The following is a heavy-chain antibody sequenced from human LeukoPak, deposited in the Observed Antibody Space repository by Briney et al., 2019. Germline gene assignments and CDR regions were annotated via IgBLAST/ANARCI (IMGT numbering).Heavy chain of an antibody. CDR3: ATSLYSGSNLGY. Sequence: PGGSLRLSCAASGFTFSGYWMHWVRQAPGKGLVWVSRINNDGSSTNYADSVKGRFTISRDNAKNTLFLQMNSLRAEDTAVYYCATSLYSGSNLGYWGQGTLVTVSS. CDR2: INNDGSST. J-gene: IGHJ4*02. V-gene: IGHV3-74*01. CDR1: GFTFSGYW. D-gene: IGHD1-26*01.